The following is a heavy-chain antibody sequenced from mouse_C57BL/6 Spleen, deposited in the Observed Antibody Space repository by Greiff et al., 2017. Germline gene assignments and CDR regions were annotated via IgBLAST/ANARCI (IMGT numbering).Heavy chain of an antibody. V-gene: IGHV1-22*01. CDR3: ASDTTVVEDWYFDV. D-gene: IGHD1-1*01. J-gene: IGHJ1*03. CDR2: INPNNGGT. Sequence: EVQLQQSGPELVKPGASVKMSCKASGYTFTDYNMHWVKQSHGKSLEWIGYINPNNGGTSYNQKFKGKATLTVNKSSSTAYMELRSLTSEDSAVYYCASDTTVVEDWYFDVWGTGTTVTVSS. CDR1: GYTFTDYN.